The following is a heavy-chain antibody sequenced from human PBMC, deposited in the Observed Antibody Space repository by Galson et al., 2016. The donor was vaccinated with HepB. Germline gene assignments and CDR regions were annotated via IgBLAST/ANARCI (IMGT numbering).Heavy chain of an antibody. CDR1: GVSISDNGYY. CDR3: ARRLGQRLVAFDA. Sequence: VSGVSISDNGYYWGWVRQPPGKGLEWIGNIYYNGSPYHNPSLKSRVAMSVDTSKNRSSLKVKSVIATDSATYYCARRLGQRLVAFDAWGQGIMVTVSS. D-gene: IGHD6-25*01. J-gene: IGHJ5*02. V-gene: IGHV4-39*02. CDR2: IYYNGSP.